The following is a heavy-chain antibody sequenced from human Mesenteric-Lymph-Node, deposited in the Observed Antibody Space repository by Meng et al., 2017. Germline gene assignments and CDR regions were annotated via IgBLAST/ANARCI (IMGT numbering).Heavy chain of an antibody. CDR2: INPNSGGT. J-gene: IGHJ3*02. CDR1: GGTFSSYT. D-gene: IGHD3-22*01. V-gene: IGHV1-2*02. CDR3: ARSYYDSSGYYYADAFDI. Sequence: ASVKVSCKASGGTFSSYTISWVRQAPGQGLEWMGWINPNSGGTNYAQKFQGRVTMTRDTSISTAYMELSRLRSDDTAVYYCARSYYDSSGYYYADAFDIWGQGTMVTVSS.